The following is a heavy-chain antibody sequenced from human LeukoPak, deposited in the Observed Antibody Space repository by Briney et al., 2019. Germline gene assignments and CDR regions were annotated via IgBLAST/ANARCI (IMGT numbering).Heavy chain of an antibody. CDR2: INPNSGDT. V-gene: IGHV1-2*02. D-gene: IGHD1-26*01. CDR1: GYTFTGYY. CDR3: AILPGATTNFDY. Sequence: ASVKVSCKASGYTFTGYYIHWVRQAPGQGLEWMAWINPNSGDTDCAQKFQGRVSMTRDTSISTAYMDLSRLTSDDTAVYYCAILPGATTNFDYWGQGTLVTVSS. J-gene: IGHJ4*02.